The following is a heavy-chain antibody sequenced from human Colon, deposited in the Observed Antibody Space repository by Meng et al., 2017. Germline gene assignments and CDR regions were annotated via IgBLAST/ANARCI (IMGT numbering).Heavy chain of an antibody. Sequence: QLQESGPGLVKPSETLSLTCTVSGGSITTNSYWSWVRQSPEKGLEWIGQIDHRGDPYYNPSLKSRVTMSVDRSKSQVSLQLTSVTAADTAVYYCARHGGYYQDYWGQGTLVTVSS. CDR1: GGSITTNSY. J-gene: IGHJ4*02. D-gene: IGHD4-23*01. CDR2: IDHRGDP. V-gene: IGHV4-4*02. CDR3: ARHGGYYQDY.